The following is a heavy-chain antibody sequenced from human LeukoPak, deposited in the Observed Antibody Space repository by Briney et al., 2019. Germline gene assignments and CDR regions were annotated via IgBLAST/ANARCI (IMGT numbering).Heavy chain of an antibody. CDR3: ARGGYYDYVWGSYRLSALDI. D-gene: IGHD3-16*02. Sequence: ASVKVSCKASGYTFTSYDINWVRQATGQGLEWMGWMNPNSGNTGYAQKFQGRVTMTRNTSISTAYMELSSLRSEDTAVYYCARGGYYDYVWGSYRLSALDIWGQGTMVTVSS. V-gene: IGHV1-8*01. J-gene: IGHJ3*02. CDR2: MNPNSGNT. CDR1: GYTFTSYD.